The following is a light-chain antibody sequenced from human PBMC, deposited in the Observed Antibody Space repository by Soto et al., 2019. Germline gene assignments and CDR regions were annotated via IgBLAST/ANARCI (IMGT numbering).Light chain of an antibody. Sequence: DIQMTQSPSTLSASVGDRVIITCRASQSISDYLAWYQQKPGKAPKLLIYDASNLESGVPSTFSGSGSGTEFTLTISSLQPDDFATYYCQQYYTYWHMFDQGTRVEIK. J-gene: IGKJ1*01. CDR2: DAS. V-gene: IGKV1-5*01. CDR3: QQYYTYWHM. CDR1: QSISDY.